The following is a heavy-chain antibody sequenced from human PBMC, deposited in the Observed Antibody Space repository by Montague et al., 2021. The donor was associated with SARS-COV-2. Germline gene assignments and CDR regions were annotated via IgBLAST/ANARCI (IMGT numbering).Heavy chain of an antibody. D-gene: IGHD3-10*01. J-gene: IGHJ4*02. CDR3: ARWYYGSGSYPH. Sequence: SETLSLTCTVSGGSITTDIFYWGWVRQPPGKGLEWIGSISYSWSTYYNPSLKSRVTMSVDTSKNQFSLGLISLTATDTAMYYCARWYYGSGSYPHWGQGTLVTVSS. V-gene: IGHV4-39*01. CDR2: ISYSWST. CDR1: GGSITTDIFY.